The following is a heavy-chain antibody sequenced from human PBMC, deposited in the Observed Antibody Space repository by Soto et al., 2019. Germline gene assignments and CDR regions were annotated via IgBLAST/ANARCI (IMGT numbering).Heavy chain of an antibody. CDR2: INTAGSVA. Sequence: EVQLVESGGGLVQPGESLRLSCAASGLTFRSYWMHWVRQAPGKGLVWVSRINTAGSVAMYVDSVKGRFTISSDNANNSLYLHMNSLRAEDTSVYYGVKDMQLLRLDSWGRGTLVTVSS. D-gene: IGHD2-15*01. CDR1: GLTFRSYW. J-gene: IGHJ4*02. V-gene: IGHV3-74*03. CDR3: VKDMQLLRLDS.